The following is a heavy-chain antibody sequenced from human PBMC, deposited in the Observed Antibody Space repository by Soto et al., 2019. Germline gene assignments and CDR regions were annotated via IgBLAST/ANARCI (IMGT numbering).Heavy chain of an antibody. CDR3: ARTDIVLVPAAANNWFDP. D-gene: IGHD2-2*01. J-gene: IGHJ5*02. Sequence: SETLSLTCTVSGGSISSGDYYWSWIRQPPGKGLEWIGYIYYSGSTYYNPSLKSRVTISVDTSKNQFSLKLSSVTAADTAVYYCARTDIVLVPAAANNWFDPWGQGTLVTVSS. CDR1: GGSISSGDYY. CDR2: IYYSGST. V-gene: IGHV4-30-4*01.